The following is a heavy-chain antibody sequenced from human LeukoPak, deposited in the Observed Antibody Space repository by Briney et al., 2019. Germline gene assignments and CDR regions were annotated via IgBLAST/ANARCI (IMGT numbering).Heavy chain of an antibody. CDR2: IWYDGSNK. J-gene: IGHJ4*02. V-gene: IGHV3-33*06. CDR1: GFTFSSYG. CDR3: AKSSRRYCSGGSCYFDY. Sequence: GSLRLSCAASGFTFSSYGMHWVRQAPGKGLEWVAVIWYDGSNKYYADSVKGRFTISRDNSKNTLYLQMNSLRAEDTAVYYCAKSSRRYCSGGSCYFDYWGQGTLVTVSS. D-gene: IGHD2-15*01.